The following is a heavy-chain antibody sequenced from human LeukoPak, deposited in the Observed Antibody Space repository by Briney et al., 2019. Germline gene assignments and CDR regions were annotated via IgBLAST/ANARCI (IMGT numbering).Heavy chain of an antibody. D-gene: IGHD5-18*01. CDR1: VCSISSYC. Sequence: PSETLSLTCTGSVCSISSYCWSWIRQPPGKGLEWIGYIYYSWSTNYNPSLKSLATISVETSKNHFSLKLSSVAAADTAVYYGARGVDTAMVMLWGQGTMVTV. J-gene: IGHJ4*02. V-gene: IGHV4-59*08. CDR2: IYYSWST. CDR3: ARGVDTAMVML.